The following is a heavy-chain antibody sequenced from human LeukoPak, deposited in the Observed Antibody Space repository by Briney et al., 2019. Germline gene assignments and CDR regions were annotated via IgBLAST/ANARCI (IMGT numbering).Heavy chain of an antibody. CDR3: AKDRYSSGCQPDY. J-gene: IGHJ4*02. D-gene: IGHD6-19*01. V-gene: IGHV4-31*03. Sequence: SQTLSLTCTVSGGSISSGGYYWSWIRQHPGKGLEWIGYIYYSGSTYYNPSLKSRVTISVDTSKNQFSLKLSSVTAADTAVYYCAKDRYSSGCQPDYWGQGTLVTVSS. CDR2: IYYSGST. CDR1: GGSISSGGYY.